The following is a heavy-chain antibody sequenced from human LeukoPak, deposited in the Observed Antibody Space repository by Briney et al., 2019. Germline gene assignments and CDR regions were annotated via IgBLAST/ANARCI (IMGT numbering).Heavy chain of an antibody. CDR2: INPNSGGT. J-gene: IGHJ4*02. V-gene: IGHV1-2*02. CDR3: ARDFGGTVVKN. CDR1: GSTFTCYY. D-gene: IGHD4-23*01. Sequence: ASVTLSCTASGSTFTCYYMHWMRQAPGQGLEWMGWINPNSGGTNYAQKYQGRVTMTRDTSISTAYMELSRLSSDDTAVYYCARDFGGTVVKNWGQGTLVTVSS.